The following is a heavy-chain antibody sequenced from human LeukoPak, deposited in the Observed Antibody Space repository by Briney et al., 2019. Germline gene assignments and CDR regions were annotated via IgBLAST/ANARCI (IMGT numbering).Heavy chain of an antibody. CDR2: IYYSGST. V-gene: IGHV4-59*01. Sequence: SETLSLTCTVSGGSISSYYWSWIRQPPGKGLEWIGYIYYSGSTNYNPSLKSRVTISVDTSKNQFSLKLSSVTAADTAVYYCARDRVPYGDSNNWFDPWGQGTLVTVFS. CDR3: ARDRVPYGDSNNWFDP. D-gene: IGHD4-17*01. J-gene: IGHJ5*02. CDR1: GGSISSYY.